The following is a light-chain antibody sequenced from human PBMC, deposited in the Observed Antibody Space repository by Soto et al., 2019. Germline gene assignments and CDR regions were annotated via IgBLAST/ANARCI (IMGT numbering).Light chain of an antibody. CDR1: QSVASN. V-gene: IGKV3-15*01. CDR2: GAS. Sequence: EILMTHSPATLSLSPWERATLSCRASQSVASNLAWYQQRRGQAPRLLIYGASSRATGIPARFSGSGSGTEFTLTISSLQSEDFAVYYCQQYDSWPPLTFGGGTKVDIK. J-gene: IGKJ4*01. CDR3: QQYDSWPPLT.